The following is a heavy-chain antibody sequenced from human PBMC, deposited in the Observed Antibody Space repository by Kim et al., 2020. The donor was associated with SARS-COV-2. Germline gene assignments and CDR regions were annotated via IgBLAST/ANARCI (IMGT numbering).Heavy chain of an antibody. CDR3: VREMRTIFGVVVAFDF. V-gene: IGHV3-11*01. J-gene: IGHJ4*01. Sequence: GGSLRPSCEASGFSFNDYYMAWIRQAPGKGLEWVSYISDTGSSIYYTDSVKGRFTISRDNAKNSLLLQLGSLRAEDTAVYYCVREMRTIFGVVVAFDFWG. D-gene: IGHD3-3*01. CDR2: ISDTGSSI. CDR1: GFSFNDYY.